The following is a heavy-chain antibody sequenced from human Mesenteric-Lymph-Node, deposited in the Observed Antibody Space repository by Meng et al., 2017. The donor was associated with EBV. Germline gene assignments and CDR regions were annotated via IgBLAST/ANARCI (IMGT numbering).Heavy chain of an antibody. V-gene: IGHV1-8*01. CDR2: MNPDSGDT. CDR1: GYTFTSYN. J-gene: IGHJ4*02. Sequence: QVHLVQSGAEVKKPGASVKVSCKASGYTFTSYNINWVRQATGRGLEWIGWMNPDSGDTGYGQKFQDRVSMTRNTYISTAYMELSSLSHEDTAIYYCAKTRSGSPWDFDNWGQGTLVTVSS. D-gene: IGHD1-26*01. CDR3: AKTRSGSPWDFDN.